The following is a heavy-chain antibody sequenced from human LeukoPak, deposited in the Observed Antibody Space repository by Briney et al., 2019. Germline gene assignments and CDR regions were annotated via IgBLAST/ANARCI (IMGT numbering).Heavy chain of an antibody. Sequence: GGSLRLSCAASGFTFSSYAMSWVRQAPGKGLEWVSAISSSGGSTYYADSVKGRFTISRDNSKNTLYLQMNSLRAEDTAVYYCAKDRSSSSGKSNWFDPWGQGTLVTVSS. J-gene: IGHJ5*02. CDR2: ISSSGGST. V-gene: IGHV3-23*01. CDR1: GFTFSSYA. D-gene: IGHD6-6*01. CDR3: AKDRSSSSGKSNWFDP.